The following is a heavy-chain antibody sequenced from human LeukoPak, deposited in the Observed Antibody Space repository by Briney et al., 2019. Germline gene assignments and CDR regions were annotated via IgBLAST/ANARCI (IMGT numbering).Heavy chain of an antibody. CDR1: GFTFSSYS. J-gene: IGHJ4*02. Sequence: GGSLRLSCAASGFTFSSYSMNWVRQAPGKGLEWISYITPSSSSIYYADSARGRFTTSRDNAKNSMYLQMNSLRTEDTAVYYCARDVLGDYDYWGQGTLVSVSS. D-gene: IGHD4-17*01. CDR2: ITPSSSSI. V-gene: IGHV3-48*01. CDR3: ARDVLGDYDY.